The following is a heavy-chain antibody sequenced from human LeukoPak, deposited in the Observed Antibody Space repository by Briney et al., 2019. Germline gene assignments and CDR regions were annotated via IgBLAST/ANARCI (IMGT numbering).Heavy chain of an antibody. D-gene: IGHD4-23*01. CDR1: AFSLSTSGMC. V-gene: IGHV2-70*11. Sequence: ESGPALVKPTQTLTLTCTFSAFSLSTSGMCVSWIRQPPGKALEWLARIDWDDDKYYSTSLKTRLTISKDTSKNQVVLTMTNMDPLDTATYYCARIRRATVVTAGAFDIWGQGTMVTVSS. J-gene: IGHJ3*02. CDR2: IDWDDDK. CDR3: ARIRRATVVTAGAFDI.